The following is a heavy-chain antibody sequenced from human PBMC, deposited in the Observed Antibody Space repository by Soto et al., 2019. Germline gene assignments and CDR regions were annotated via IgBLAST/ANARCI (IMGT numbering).Heavy chain of an antibody. CDR1: GFTFNNDG. D-gene: IGHD2-2*01. Sequence: GGSLRLSCGVSGFTFNNDGINWVRQAPGKGREWVSTVSKSDYTYYSDSVKGRFTISRDNAKNTVSLQMNTLRAEDTAVYYCAREDSIIIPAVSDFWGQGTLVTVSS. CDR3: AREDSIIIPAVSDF. J-gene: IGHJ4*02. V-gene: IGHV3-21*04. CDR2: VSKSDYT.